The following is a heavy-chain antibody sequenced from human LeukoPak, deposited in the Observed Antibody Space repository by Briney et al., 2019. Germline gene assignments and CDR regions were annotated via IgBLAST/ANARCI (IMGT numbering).Heavy chain of an antibody. CDR2: INHSGST. Sequence: PSETLSLTCAVYGGSFSGYYWSWIRQPLGKGLEWIGEINHSGSTNYNPSLKSRVTISVDTSKNQFSLKLSSVTAADTAVYYCARQRQNYYDFWSGYSNYYYYYMDVWGKGTTVTVSS. CDR1: GGSFSGYY. J-gene: IGHJ6*03. D-gene: IGHD3-3*01. CDR3: ARQRQNYYDFWSGYSNYYYYYMDV. V-gene: IGHV4-34*01.